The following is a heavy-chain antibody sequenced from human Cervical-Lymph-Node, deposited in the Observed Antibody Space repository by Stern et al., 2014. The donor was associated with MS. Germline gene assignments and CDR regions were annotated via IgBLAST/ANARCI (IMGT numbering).Heavy chain of an antibody. CDR1: GFTFDDYT. V-gene: IGHV3-43*01. CDR3: AKPITMIVVAESSYFDY. Sequence: QLVESGGDVVKPGGSVRLSCAASGFTFDDYTMHWVRQAPGKGLEWVCLIRWDGGSTYYADSVKGRFTISRDNSKNSLYLQMNSLRTEDTALYYCAKPITMIVVAESSYFDYWGQGTLVTVSS. D-gene: IGHD3-22*01. CDR2: IRWDGGST. J-gene: IGHJ4*02.